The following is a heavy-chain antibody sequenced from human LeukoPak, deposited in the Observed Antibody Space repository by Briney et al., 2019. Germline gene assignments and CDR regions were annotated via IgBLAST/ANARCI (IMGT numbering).Heavy chain of an antibody. CDR3: AAGYCSSTSCYHPDY. D-gene: IGHD2-2*01. CDR1: GFTFSSYS. J-gene: IGHJ4*02. V-gene: IGHV3-48*01. Sequence: PGGSLRLSCAASGFTFSSYSMNWVRQAPGKGLEWVSYISSSSSTIYYADPVKGRFTISRDNAKNSLYLQMNSLRAEDTAVYYCAAGYCSSTSCYHPDYWGQGTLVTVSS. CDR2: ISSSSSTI.